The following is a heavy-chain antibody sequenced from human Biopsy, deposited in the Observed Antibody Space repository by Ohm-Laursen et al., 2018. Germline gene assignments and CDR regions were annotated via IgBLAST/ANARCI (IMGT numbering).Heavy chain of an antibody. CDR1: GYTFTSYA. CDR2: SSRYNGKT. CDR3: ARAFGWAYYSYAFDL. Sequence: ASVKVSCKASGYTFTSYAITWVRQAPGQGLEWMGWSSRYNGKTNYAQNLQGRLTMTTDTSASTAYMDLKGLRSDDTAIYYCARAFGWAYYSYAFDLWGQGTLVTVSS. V-gene: IGHV1-18*01. D-gene: IGHD1-26*01. J-gene: IGHJ3*01.